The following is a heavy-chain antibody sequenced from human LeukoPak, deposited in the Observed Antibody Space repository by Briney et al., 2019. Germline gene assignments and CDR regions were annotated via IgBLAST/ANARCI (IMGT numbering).Heavy chain of an antibody. D-gene: IGHD5-12*01. V-gene: IGHV4-39*01. CDR3: AIVATIGGYFDY. J-gene: IGHJ4*02. CDR1: GGSISSSSYY. CDR2: IYYSGST. Sequence: SDTLTLTCTVSGGSISSSSYYWGWIRQPPGKGLEWIGSIYYSGSTYYNPSLKSRVTISVDTSKNQFSLKLSSVTAADTAVYYCAIVATIGGYFDYWGQGTLVTVSS.